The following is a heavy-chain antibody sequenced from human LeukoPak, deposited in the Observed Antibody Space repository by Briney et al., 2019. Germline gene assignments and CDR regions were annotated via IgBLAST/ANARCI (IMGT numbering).Heavy chain of an antibody. D-gene: IGHD3-3*01. Sequence: ASVKVSCKASGYTFTGYYMHWVRQAPGQGLEWMGIINPSGGSTSYAQKFQGRVTMTRDTSTSTVYMELSSLRSEDAAVYYCARAGWGEWLLSDYFDYWGQGTLVTVSS. J-gene: IGHJ4*02. CDR1: GYTFTGYY. CDR3: ARAGWGEWLLSDYFDY. CDR2: INPSGGST. V-gene: IGHV1-46*01.